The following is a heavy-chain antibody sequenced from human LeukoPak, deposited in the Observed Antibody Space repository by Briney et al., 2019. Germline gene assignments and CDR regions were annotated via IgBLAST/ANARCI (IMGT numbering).Heavy chain of an antibody. CDR3: ARARIQLWPYYYMDV. J-gene: IGHJ6*03. V-gene: IGHV3-74*01. D-gene: IGHD5-18*01. CDR1: GIIFSNYW. Sequence: GGSLRLSCAASGIIFSNYWMHWVRQAPGKGLVWVSRINSDGSSTSYADSVKGRFTISRDNAKNTLYLQMNSLRAEDTAVYYCARARIQLWPYYYMDVWGKGTTVTVSS. CDR2: INSDGSST.